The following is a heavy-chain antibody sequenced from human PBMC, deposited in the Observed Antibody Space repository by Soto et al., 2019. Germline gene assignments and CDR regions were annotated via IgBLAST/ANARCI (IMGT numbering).Heavy chain of an antibody. CDR2: IWYDGSNK. V-gene: IGHV3-30*19. CDR3: ARDPSVYSSSWYRSWFDP. CDR1: GFTFSSYG. Sequence: PGGSLRLSCAASGFTFSSYGMHWVRQAPGKGLEWVAVIWYDGSNKYYADSVKGRFTISRDNSKNTLYLQMNSLRAEDTAVYYCARDPSVYSSSWYRSWFDPWGQGTMVTVSS. D-gene: IGHD6-13*01. J-gene: IGHJ5*02.